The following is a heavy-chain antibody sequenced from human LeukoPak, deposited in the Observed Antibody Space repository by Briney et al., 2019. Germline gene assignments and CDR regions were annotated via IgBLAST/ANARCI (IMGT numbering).Heavy chain of an antibody. J-gene: IGHJ4*02. CDR2: IYYSGST. CDR3: ASASARYCSGGSCYSPFDY. V-gene: IGHV4-61*01. CDR1: GGSVSSGSYY. Sequence: SETLSLTCTVSGGSVSSGSYYWSWIRQPPGKGLEWIGYIYYSGSTNYNPSLKSRVTISVDTPKNQFSLKLSSVTAADTAVYYCASASARYCSGGSCYSPFDYWGQGTLVTVSS. D-gene: IGHD2-15*01.